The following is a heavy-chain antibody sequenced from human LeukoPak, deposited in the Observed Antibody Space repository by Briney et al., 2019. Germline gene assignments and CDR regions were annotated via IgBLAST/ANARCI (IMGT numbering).Heavy chain of an antibody. J-gene: IGHJ6*03. V-gene: IGHV1-69*13. Sequence: SVKVSCKASGYTFTSYDINWVRQATGQGLEWMGGIIPIFGTANYAQKFQGRVTITADESTSTAYMELSSLRSEDTAVYYCARGVIVPAAINYYYYYMDVWGKGTTVTVSS. CDR3: ARGVIVPAAINYYYYYMDV. D-gene: IGHD2-2*01. CDR2: IIPIFGTA. CDR1: GYTFTSYD.